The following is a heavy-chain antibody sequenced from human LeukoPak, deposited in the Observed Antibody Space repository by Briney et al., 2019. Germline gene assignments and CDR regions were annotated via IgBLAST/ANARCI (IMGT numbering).Heavy chain of an antibody. CDR2: ISNSDSIT. Sequence: PGGSLRLSCAATGFTFRDYYMSWIRQAPGKGLEWVSYISNSDSITKYADSVKGRFTISRDNGKNSLYLQMNSLRAEDTALYYCVIEHYNYYMDVWGKGTTVTVSS. CDR3: VIEHYNYYMDV. V-gene: IGHV3-11*05. J-gene: IGHJ6*03. CDR1: GFTFRDYY.